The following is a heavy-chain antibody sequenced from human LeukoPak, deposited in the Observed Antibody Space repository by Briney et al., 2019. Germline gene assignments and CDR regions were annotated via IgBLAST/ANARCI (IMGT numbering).Heavy chain of an antibody. CDR1: GFTFSSYS. CDR3: ARGSLTTSTTVTPQGGKTWFDP. V-gene: IGHV4-34*01. Sequence: LRLSCAASGFTFSSYSMNWVRQPPGKGLEWIGEINHSGSTNYNPSLKSRVTISVDTSKNQFSLKLSSVTAADTAVYYCARGSLTTSTTVTPQGGKTWFDPWGQGTLVTVSS. D-gene: IGHD4-17*01. J-gene: IGHJ5*02. CDR2: INHSGST.